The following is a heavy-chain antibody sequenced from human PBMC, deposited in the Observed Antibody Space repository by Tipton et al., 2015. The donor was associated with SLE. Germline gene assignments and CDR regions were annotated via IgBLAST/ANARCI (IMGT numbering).Heavy chain of an antibody. D-gene: IGHD4-17*01. CDR1: GGSITSRTSY. Sequence: TLSLTCTVSGGSITSRTSYWAWIRQPPGKGLEWIGSISYTGNTYYNSSLKSRVTISVDTSKNQVSLKLSSVTAADTAVYYCARRGYGVYFFDYWGQGTLVTVSS. J-gene: IGHJ4*02. CDR2: ISYTGNT. CDR3: ARRGYGVYFFDY. V-gene: IGHV4-39*07.